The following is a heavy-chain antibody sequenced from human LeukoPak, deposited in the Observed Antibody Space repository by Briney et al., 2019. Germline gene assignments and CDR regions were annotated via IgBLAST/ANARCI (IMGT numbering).Heavy chain of an antibody. V-gene: IGHV3-66*04. D-gene: IGHD4-23*01. CDR1: GLTVSSY. J-gene: IGHJ4*02. CDR3: ARPPYGGVDY. CDR2: IYSGGSI. Sequence: PGGSLRRSCAASGLTVSSYMSWVRQAPGKGREWISVIYSGGSIYYADSVKGRFTISRDKSKNTLYLQMNSLRAEDTAVYYCARPPYGGVDYWGQGTLVTVSS.